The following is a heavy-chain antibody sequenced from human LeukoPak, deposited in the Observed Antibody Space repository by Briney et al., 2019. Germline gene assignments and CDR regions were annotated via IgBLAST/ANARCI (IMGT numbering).Heavy chain of an antibody. D-gene: IGHD6-19*01. Sequence: SEALSLTCTVSGGSIRSYYWSWIRQPPGKGLEWIGYIYYSGSTNYNPSLKSRVTISVDTSKNQFSLKLSSVTAADTAMYYCARDTAVAGYDYWGQGTLVTVSS. V-gene: IGHV4-59*01. CDR1: GGSIRSYY. J-gene: IGHJ4*02. CDR3: ARDTAVAGYDY. CDR2: IYYSGST.